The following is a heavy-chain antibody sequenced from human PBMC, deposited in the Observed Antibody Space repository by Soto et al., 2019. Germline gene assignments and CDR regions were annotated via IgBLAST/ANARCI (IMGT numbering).Heavy chain of an antibody. J-gene: IGHJ6*02. CDR1: GGSISSGGYS. CDR2: IYHSGST. D-gene: IGHD3-10*01. V-gene: IGHV4-30-2*01. CDR3: ARVYGSGSHRSPSYYYYGMDV. Sequence: SETLSLTCAVSGGSISSGGYSWSWIRQPPGKGLEWIGYIYHSGSTYYNPSLKSRVTISVARSKNQFSLKLSSVTAADTAVYYCARVYGSGSHRSPSYYYYGMDVWGQGTTVTVSS.